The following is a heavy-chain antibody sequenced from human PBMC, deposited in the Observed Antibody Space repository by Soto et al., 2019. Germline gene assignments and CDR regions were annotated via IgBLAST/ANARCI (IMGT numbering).Heavy chain of an antibody. J-gene: IGHJ4*02. D-gene: IGHD6-13*01. Sequence: PSETLSLTCAVSGDSISRSYWWSWIRQPPGKGLEWIGYIYYSGSTNYNRSLKSRVTISVDTSKNQFSLKLSSVTAADTAVYYCARHRSSSKEVDYWGQGTLVIVSS. CDR2: IYYSGST. V-gene: IGHV4-59*08. CDR3: ARHRSSSKEVDY. CDR1: GDSISRSYW.